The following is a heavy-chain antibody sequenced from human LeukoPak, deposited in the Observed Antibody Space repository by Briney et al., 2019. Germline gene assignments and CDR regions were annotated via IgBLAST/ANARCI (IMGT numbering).Heavy chain of an antibody. CDR2: INHSGST. J-gene: IGHJ5*02. Sequence: SETLSLTCAVYGGSLSGYYWSWIRQPPGKGLEWIGEINHSGSTNYNPSLKSRVTISVDTSKNQFSLKLSSVTAADTAVYYCARGFSFGVVSPFDPWGQGTLVTVSS. V-gene: IGHV4-34*01. CDR1: GGSLSGYY. CDR3: ARGFSFGVVSPFDP. D-gene: IGHD3-3*01.